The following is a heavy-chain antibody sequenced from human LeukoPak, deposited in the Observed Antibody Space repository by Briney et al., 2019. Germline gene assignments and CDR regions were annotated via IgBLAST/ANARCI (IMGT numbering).Heavy chain of an antibody. CDR1: GGSISSYY. J-gene: IGHJ4*02. V-gene: IGHV4-59*01. D-gene: IGHD1-26*01. CDR2: IYYSGTT. Sequence: SETLSLTCTVSGGSISSYYWSWIRQPPGKGLEWIAYIYYSGTTNYNPSLKSRVTISVDTSKNQFSLKLSSVTAADTAVYYCARGSGSFFSFDYWGQGTLVTVSS. CDR3: ARGSGSFFSFDY.